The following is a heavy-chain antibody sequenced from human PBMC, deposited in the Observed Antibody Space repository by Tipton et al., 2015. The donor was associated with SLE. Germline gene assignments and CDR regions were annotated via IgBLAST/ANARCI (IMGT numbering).Heavy chain of an antibody. D-gene: IGHD2-2*01. CDR1: GFTFSSYE. Sequence: TLRLSCAASGFTFSSYEMNWVRQDPGKGLEWVSYISSSGSTIYYADSVKGRFTISRDNAKNSLYLQMNSLRAEDTAVYYCARDRLPSEDIVVVPAAQGAFDIWGQGTMVTVSS. CDR3: ARDRLPSEDIVVVPAAQGAFDI. CDR2: ISSSGSTI. J-gene: IGHJ3*02. V-gene: IGHV3-48*03.